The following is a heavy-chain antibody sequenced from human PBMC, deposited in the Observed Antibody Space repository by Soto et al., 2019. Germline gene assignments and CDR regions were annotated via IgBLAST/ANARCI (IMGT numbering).Heavy chain of an antibody. CDR1: GFVFKDSS. Sequence: VLLVESGGGLVQPGGSLKLSCAASGFVFKDSSIHWVRQASGKWLEWVGRIRDRAYSYATAYAASVKGRFTISRDDSSNTAYLQMNSLKTEDTAIYYCTRLISAAQDYWGQGTLVTVSS. CDR3: TRLISAAQDY. CDR2: IRDRAYSYAT. J-gene: IGHJ4*02. V-gene: IGHV3-73*01. D-gene: IGHD3-10*01.